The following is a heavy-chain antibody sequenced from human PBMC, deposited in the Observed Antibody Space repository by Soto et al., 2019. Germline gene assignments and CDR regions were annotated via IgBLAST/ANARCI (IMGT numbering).Heavy chain of an antibody. CDR2: IHYSGNT. CDR3: ARDRLYPHYGMDV. Sequence: QVQLQESGPGLVKPSETLSLTCTVSGGSIYDDYWSWIRQTPGKQLEWIGYIHYSGNTNYNPSLKSLVTISLDTSKNQLSLKLNSVTAADTAVYYCARDRLYPHYGMDVWGQGTTVTVSS. D-gene: IGHD2-2*02. V-gene: IGHV4-59*01. CDR1: GGSIYDDY. J-gene: IGHJ6*02.